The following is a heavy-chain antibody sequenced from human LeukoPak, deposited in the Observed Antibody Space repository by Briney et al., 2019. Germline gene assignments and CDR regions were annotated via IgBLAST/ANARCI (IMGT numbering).Heavy chain of an antibody. V-gene: IGHV4-59*01. CDR2: IYYSGNT. D-gene: IGHD6-13*01. CDR3: AKCGGYSSSWCSHDY. CDR1: GGSIRGYY. Sequence: KSSETLSLTCTVSGGSIRGYYWSWIRQPPGEGLEWIWYIYYSGNTNYNPSLKSRVTVSVDTSNNQFSLKVTSVTAADTAVYYCAKCGGYSSSWCSHDYWGQGTLVTVSS. J-gene: IGHJ4*02.